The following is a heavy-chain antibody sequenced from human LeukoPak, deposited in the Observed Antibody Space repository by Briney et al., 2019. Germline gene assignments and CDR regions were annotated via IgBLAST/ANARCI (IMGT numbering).Heavy chain of an antibody. J-gene: IGHJ4*02. CDR1: GGSISSSNW. CDR2: IYHSGSA. V-gene: IGHV4-4*02. Sequence: SETLSLTCAVSGGSISSSNWWSWVRQPPGKGLEWIGEIYHSGSANYNPSLKSRVTISVDKSKNQFSLKLSSVTAADTAVYYCARWHCSGGSCYFDYWGQGTLVTVSS. CDR3: ARWHCSGGSCYFDY. D-gene: IGHD2-15*01.